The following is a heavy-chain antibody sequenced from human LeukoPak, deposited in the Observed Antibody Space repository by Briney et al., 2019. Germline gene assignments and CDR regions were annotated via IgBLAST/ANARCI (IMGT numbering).Heavy chain of an antibody. V-gene: IGHV3-23*01. CDR2: ISGVDGST. J-gene: IGHJ4*02. CDR3: AKVGRLTDFDY. D-gene: IGHD7-27*01. CDR1: GFTFSIYA. Sequence: PGGSLRLSCAASGFTFSIYAMSWVRQAPGKGLEWVAAISGVDGSTYYADSVKGRFTISRDISKNTLYLQMNSLRAEDTAVYCCAKVGRLTDFDYWGQGTLVTVSS.